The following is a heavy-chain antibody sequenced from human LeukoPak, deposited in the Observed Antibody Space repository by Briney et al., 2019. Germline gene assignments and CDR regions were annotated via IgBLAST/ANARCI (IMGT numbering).Heavy chain of an antibody. J-gene: IGHJ6*03. CDR1: GGSISSYY. CDR2: IYYSGST. Sequence: SETLSLTCTVSGGSISSYYWSWIRQPPGKGLEWIGYIYYSGSTNYNPSLKSRVTISVDTSKNQFSLKLSSVTAADTAVYYCASDSSSGWYDYYYMDVWGKGTTVTVSS. CDR3: ASDSSSGWYDYYYMDV. D-gene: IGHD6-19*01. V-gene: IGHV4-59*01.